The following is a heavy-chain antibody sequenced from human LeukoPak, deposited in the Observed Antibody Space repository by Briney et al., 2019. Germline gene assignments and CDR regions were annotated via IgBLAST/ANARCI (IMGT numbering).Heavy chain of an antibody. V-gene: IGHV3-21*01. Sequence: GGSLRLSCAASGFTFSSYSMNWVRQAPGKGLEWVSSISSSSSYIYCADSVKGRFTISRDNAKNSLYLQMNSLRAEDTAVYYCARGIRELRDAFDIWGQGTMVTVSS. J-gene: IGHJ3*02. CDR1: GFTFSSYS. CDR2: ISSSSSYI. CDR3: ARGIRELRDAFDI. D-gene: IGHD1-26*01.